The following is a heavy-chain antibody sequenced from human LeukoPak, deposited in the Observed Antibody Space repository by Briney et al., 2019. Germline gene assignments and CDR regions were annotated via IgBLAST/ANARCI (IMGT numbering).Heavy chain of an antibody. Sequence: GGSLRLSCAASGFTFSSYSMNWDRQAPGKGLEWVSSISSSSSYIYYADSVKGRFTISRDNAKNSLYLQMNSLRAEDTAVYYCARDEGSYSGSGYDYVWFDPWGRGTLVTVSS. D-gene: IGHD5-12*01. V-gene: IGHV3-21*01. CDR3: ARDEGSYSGSGYDYVWFDP. CDR2: ISSSSSYI. J-gene: IGHJ5*02. CDR1: GFTFSSYS.